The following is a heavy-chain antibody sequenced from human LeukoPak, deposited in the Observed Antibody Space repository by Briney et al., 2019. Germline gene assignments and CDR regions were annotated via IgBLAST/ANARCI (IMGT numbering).Heavy chain of an antibody. J-gene: IGHJ4*02. CDR1: GFTFSSYG. Sequence: PGSSLRLSCAASGFTFSSYGMHWVRQAPGKGLEWVALIWYDGSNKYHADSVKGRFTISRDSSKNTLYLQMNSLRAEDTAVYYCARARGGYTYADYWGQGTLSPSPQ. D-gene: IGHD5-18*01. V-gene: IGHV3-33*01. CDR3: ARARGGYTYADY. CDR2: IWYDGSNK.